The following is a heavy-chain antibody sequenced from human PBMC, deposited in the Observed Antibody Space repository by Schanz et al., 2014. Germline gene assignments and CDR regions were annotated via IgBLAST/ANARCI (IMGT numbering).Heavy chain of an antibody. D-gene: IGHD2-15*01. CDR1: GDSMSSGGYY. Sequence: QVQLQESGPGMVKPSQTLSLTCNVSGDSMSSGGYYWHWIRQHPGKGLEWIGYIYDSGNTYYNPSLKSRVTMSIDTSENQFSLNLRSVTGADTAVYYCARLVGPSFYYGMDVWGQGTTVTVSS. CDR3: ARLVGPSFYYGMDV. CDR2: IYDSGNT. V-gene: IGHV4-31*03. J-gene: IGHJ6*02.